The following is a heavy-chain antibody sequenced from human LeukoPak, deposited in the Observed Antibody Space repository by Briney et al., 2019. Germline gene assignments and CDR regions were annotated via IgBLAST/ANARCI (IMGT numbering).Heavy chain of an antibody. CDR2: INPSGGST. V-gene: IGHV1-46*01. Sequence: ASVKVSCKASGYTFTSYYMHWVRQAPGQGLEWMGIINPSGGSTSYAQKFQGRVTMTRDTSTSTVYMELSSLRAEDTAVYYCARDSITQRRMVRGVIWFDPWGQGTLVTVSS. D-gene: IGHD3-10*01. CDR1: GYTFTSYY. CDR3: ARDSITQRRMVRGVIWFDP. J-gene: IGHJ5*02.